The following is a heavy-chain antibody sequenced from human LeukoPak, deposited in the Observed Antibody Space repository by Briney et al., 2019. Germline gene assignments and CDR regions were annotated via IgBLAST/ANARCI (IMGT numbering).Heavy chain of an antibody. V-gene: IGHV3-7*01. CDR1: GFTFSSYW. CDR3: AREASHIVVVTDYYYYMDV. D-gene: IGHD2-21*02. J-gene: IGHJ6*03. Sequence: GGSLRLSCAASGFTFSSYWMSWVRQAPGKGLEWVANIKQDGSEKYYVDSVKGRFTISRDNAKNSLYLQMNSLRAEDTAVYYCAREASHIVVVTDYYYYMDVWGKGTTVTVSS. CDR2: IKQDGSEK.